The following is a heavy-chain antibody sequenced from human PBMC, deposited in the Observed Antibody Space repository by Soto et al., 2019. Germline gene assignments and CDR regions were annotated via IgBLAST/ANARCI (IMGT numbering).Heavy chain of an antibody. V-gene: IGHV1-18*04. CDR1: GYTFTSYP. CDR3: ARSYCSSTTCYNYYYYGLGV. CDR2: ISTYNGNT. J-gene: IGHJ6*02. Sequence: ASVKVSCKASGYTFTSYPISWMRQAPGQGLEWMGWISTYNGNTNYAQKVQGRVTMTTDTSTTTAYMELRSLRSDDTAVYYCARSYCSSTTCYNYYYYGLGVWGQGTTVTVSS. D-gene: IGHD2-2*02.